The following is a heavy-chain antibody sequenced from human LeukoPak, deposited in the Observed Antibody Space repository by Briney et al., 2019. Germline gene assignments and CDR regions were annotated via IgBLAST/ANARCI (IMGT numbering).Heavy chain of an antibody. CDR2: IGTAGDT. Sequence: PGGSLRLSCAASGFTFSSYDMHWVRQATGKGLEWVSAIGTAGDTYYPGSVKGRFTISRENAKNSLYLQMNSLRAGDTAMYYCARAGPYDAFDIWGQGTMVTVSS. CDR3: ARAGPYDAFDI. V-gene: IGHV3-13*01. CDR1: GFTFSSYD. J-gene: IGHJ3*02.